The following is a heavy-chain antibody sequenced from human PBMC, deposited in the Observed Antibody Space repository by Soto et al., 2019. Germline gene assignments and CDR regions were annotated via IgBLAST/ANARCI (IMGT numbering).Heavy chain of an antibody. CDR2: INAGNGNT. Sequence: QVQLVQSGAEEKKPGASVKDSCKASGYTFTSYAMHWVRQAPGQRLEWMGWINAGNGNTKYSQKLQRRVTITRDTAASTAYMELISLRSEDTAVYYCARSIVVVTALDYWGQGTLVTVSS. CDR3: ARSIVVVTALDY. D-gene: IGHD2-21*02. V-gene: IGHV1-3*05. J-gene: IGHJ4*02. CDR1: GYTFTSYA.